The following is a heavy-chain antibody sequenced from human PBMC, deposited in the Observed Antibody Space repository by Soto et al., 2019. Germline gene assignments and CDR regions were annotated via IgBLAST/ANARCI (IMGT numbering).Heavy chain of an antibody. CDR2: INPNSGGT. D-gene: IGHD6-19*01. CDR3: ARNAYSSTPYDHYGMDV. J-gene: IGHJ6*02. Sequence: QVQLVQSGAEVKKPGASVKVSCKASGYMFTDYYMHWVRQAPGQGLEWMGWINPNSGGTNYAQKFQGWVTMTRDTSISTAYMELSRLRSDDTAVYYCARNAYSSTPYDHYGMDVWGQGTTVTVSS. V-gene: IGHV1-2*04. CDR1: GYMFTDYY.